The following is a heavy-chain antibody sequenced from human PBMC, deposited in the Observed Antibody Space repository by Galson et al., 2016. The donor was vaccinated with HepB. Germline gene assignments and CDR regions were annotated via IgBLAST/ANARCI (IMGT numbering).Heavy chain of an antibody. J-gene: IGHJ3*02. CDR1: GVSISSYY. D-gene: IGHD4-23*01. Sequence: ETLSLTCTVSGVSISSYYWTWIRQPPGKGLEWVGFIYYSGSTNYNPSLLSRVTISLDTSKSQFSLKVTSVTAADTAVYYCARSYGGYAFDIWGQGTMVTVSS. CDR3: ARSYGGYAFDI. V-gene: IGHV4-59*01. CDR2: IYYSGST.